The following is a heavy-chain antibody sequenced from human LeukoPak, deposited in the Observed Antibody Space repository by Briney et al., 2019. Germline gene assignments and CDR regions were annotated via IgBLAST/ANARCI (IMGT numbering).Heavy chain of an antibody. CDR2: INTDGSIT. CDR3: ARDRGPRTGFMVREAYDY. V-gene: IGHV3-74*01. CDR1: GFTFSSYG. D-gene: IGHD3-10*01. J-gene: IGHJ4*02. Sequence: QPGRSLRLSCAASGFTFSSYGMHWVRQAPGQGLVWVSRINTDGSITNYADSVKGRFSISRDNAKNTLYLQMSSLRAEDTAVYYCARDRGPRTGFMVREAYDYWGQGTLVTVSS.